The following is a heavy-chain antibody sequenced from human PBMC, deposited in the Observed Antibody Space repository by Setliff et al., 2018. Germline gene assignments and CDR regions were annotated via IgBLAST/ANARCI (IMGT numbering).Heavy chain of an antibody. D-gene: IGHD3-22*01. CDR1: GGSISSGSYY. CDR3: RVWVDMIEVDS. Sequence: SETLSLTCTVSGGSISSGSYYWSWIRQPAGKGLEWIGRIYTSGSTNYNPSLKSRVTISVDTSKNQFSLKLSSVTAADTAVYYCRVWVDMIEVDSWAQGTLVTVSS. V-gene: IGHV4-61*02. CDR2: IYTSGST. J-gene: IGHJ4*02.